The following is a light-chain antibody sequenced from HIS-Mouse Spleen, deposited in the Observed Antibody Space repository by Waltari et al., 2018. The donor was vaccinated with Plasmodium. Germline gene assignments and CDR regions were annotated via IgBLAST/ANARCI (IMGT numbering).Light chain of an antibody. V-gene: IGLV1-44*01. CDR2: SNN. Sequence: QSVLTQPPSASGTPGQRVTIPCSGSSSNIGSNTVHWYQHLPGTAPKLLIYSNNQRPSGVPDRFSGSKSGTSASLAISGLQSEDEADYYCAAWDDSLNGPVFGGGTKLTVL. CDR1: SSNIGSNT. J-gene: IGLJ2*01. CDR3: AAWDDSLNGPV.